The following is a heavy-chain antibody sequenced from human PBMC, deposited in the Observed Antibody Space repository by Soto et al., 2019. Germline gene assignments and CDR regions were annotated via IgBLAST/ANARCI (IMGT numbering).Heavy chain of an antibody. Sequence: ASVKVSCKASGFTFASYGITWVRQAPGQGLEWMGWISAYNGNTNFAQKFQGKVTMTTDTPTSTAYMELRSLRSDDTAVYYCARERIRIGTTEGYYYYGVDFWGQGSTDTGSS. CDR3: ARERIRIGTTEGYYYYGVDF. D-gene: IGHD1-1*01. J-gene: IGHJ6*02. CDR2: ISAYNGNT. CDR1: GFTFASYG. V-gene: IGHV1-18*01.